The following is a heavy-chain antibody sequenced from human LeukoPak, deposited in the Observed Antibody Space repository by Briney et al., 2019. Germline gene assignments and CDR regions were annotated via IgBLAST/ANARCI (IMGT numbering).Heavy chain of an antibody. CDR2: IIPIFGTA. V-gene: IGHV1-69*13. D-gene: IGHD3-22*01. J-gene: IGHJ4*02. Sequence: SVKVSCKASGGTFSSYAISWVRQAPGQGLEWMGGIIPIFGTANYAQKFQGRVTITADESTSTAYMELSSLRSEDTAVYYCARDLSYYDSSGYSFDYWGQGTLVTVSS. CDR3: ARDLSYYDSSGYSFDY. CDR1: GGTFSSYA.